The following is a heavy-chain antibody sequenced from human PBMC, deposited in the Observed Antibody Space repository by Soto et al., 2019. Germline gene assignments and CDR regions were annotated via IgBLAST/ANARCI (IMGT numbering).Heavy chain of an antibody. CDR3: ARDNGAYFSHFEY. J-gene: IGHJ4*02. D-gene: IGHD2-8*01. CDR2: IIPFFGTP. CDR1: GFTFTSYA. Sequence: SVKVSCKASGFTFTSYALSWVRQAPGQGPEWMGGIIPFFGTPNYAQKFPGRFTITADKSTSTFYMDLSGLKSEDTSFYYSARDNGAYFSHFEYWGQGTLVTVSS. V-gene: IGHV1-69*06.